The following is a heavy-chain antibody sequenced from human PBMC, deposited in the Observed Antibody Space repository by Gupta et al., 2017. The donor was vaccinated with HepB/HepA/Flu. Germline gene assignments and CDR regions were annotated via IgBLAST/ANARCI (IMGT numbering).Heavy chain of an antibody. V-gene: IGHV3-49*04. CDR3: LVNRDQPLLYDPNWFDP. CDR1: GFTFGDYA. CDR2: IRSKAYGGTT. J-gene: IGHJ5*02. D-gene: IGHD2-2*02. Sequence: EVQLVESGGGLVQPGRSLRLSCTASGFTFGDYAMSWVRQAPGKGLEWVVFIRSKAYGGTTEYAASVKGRFTISRDDSKSIAYLQMNSLKTEDTAVYYCLVNRDQPLLYDPNWFDPWGQGTLVTVSS.